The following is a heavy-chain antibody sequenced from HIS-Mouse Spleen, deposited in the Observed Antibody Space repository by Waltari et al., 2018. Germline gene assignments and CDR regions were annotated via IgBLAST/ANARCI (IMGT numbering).Heavy chain of an antibody. V-gene: IGHV4-39*07. CDR2: IYYSGST. CDR1: GGSISSSSYY. D-gene: IGHD6-13*01. Sequence: QLQLQESGLRLEKPSETLSVPCTVSGGSISSSSYYWGWIRQPPGKGLEWIGSIYYSGSTYYNPSLKSRVTISVDTSKNQCSLKLSSVTAADTAVYYCAREIPYSSSWYDWYFDLWGRGTLVTVSS. J-gene: IGHJ2*01. CDR3: AREIPYSSSWYDWYFDL.